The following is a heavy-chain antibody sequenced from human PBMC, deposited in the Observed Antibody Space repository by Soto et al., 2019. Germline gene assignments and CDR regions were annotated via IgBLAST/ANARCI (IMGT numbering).Heavy chain of an antibody. CDR3: ASRDPGTSVDY. Sequence: SETVSLTCVVSGGSFTSNNWWTWVRQPPGQGLEWIGEIYRTGSTNYNPSLKSRVTISLDKSENQFSLKVTSLTAADTAVYYCASRDPGTSVDYWGQGTLVTVSS. V-gene: IGHV4-4*02. J-gene: IGHJ4*02. D-gene: IGHD1-7*01. CDR2: IYRTGST. CDR1: GGSFTSNNW.